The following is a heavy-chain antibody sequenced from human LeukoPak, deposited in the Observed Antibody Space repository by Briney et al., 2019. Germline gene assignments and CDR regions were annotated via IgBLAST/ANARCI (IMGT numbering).Heavy chain of an antibody. CDR3: ARYLRSYYDSSGYYLRGFDY. D-gene: IGHD3-22*01. CDR2: ISGSGGST. J-gene: IGHJ4*02. Sequence: LTGGSLRLSCAASGFTFSSYAMSWVRQAPGKGLEWVSAISGSGGSTYYADSVKGRFTISRGNSKNTLYLQMNSLRAEDTAVYYCARYLRSYYDSSGYYLRGFDYWGQGTLVTVSS. CDR1: GFTFSSYA. V-gene: IGHV3-23*01.